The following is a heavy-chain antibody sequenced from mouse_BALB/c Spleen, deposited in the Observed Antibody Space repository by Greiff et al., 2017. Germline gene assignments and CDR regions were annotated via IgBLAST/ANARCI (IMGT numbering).Heavy chain of an antibody. CDR3: AREYGNYDY. J-gene: IGHJ2*01. V-gene: IGHV3-6*02. CDR1: GYSITSGYY. D-gene: IGHD2-10*02. Sequence: DVQLVESGPGLVKPSQSLSLTCSVTGYSITSGYYWNWIRQFPGNKLEWMGYISYDGSNNYNPSLKNRISITRDTSKNQFFLKLNSVTTEDTATYYCAREYGNYDYWGQGTTLTVSS. CDR2: ISYDGSN.